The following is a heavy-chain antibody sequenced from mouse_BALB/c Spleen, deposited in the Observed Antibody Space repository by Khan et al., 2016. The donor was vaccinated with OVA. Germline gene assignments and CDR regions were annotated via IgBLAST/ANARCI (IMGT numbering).Heavy chain of an antibody. Sequence: EVQLHHSGPELVKPGASVQMSCKASGYTFTDYYMGWVKQSHGESFEWIGRVNPYTGGTSYTQNFKSKTTLTVDKSYSTAFMELNSLTSDDSAVYYCARFLDYGNYADYWGQGTTRAVSA. CDR3: ARFLDYGNYADY. D-gene: IGHD2-1*01. CDR1: GYTFTDYY. J-gene: IGHJ2*01. V-gene: IGHV1-19*01. CDR2: VNPYTGGT.